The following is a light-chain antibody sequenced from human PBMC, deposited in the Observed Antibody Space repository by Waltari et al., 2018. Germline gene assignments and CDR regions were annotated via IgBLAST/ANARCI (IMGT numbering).Light chain of an antibody. CDR1: SGVIGSYYY. V-gene: IGLV2-14*03. J-gene: IGLJ2*01. CDR3: SSYTKDTRI. CDR2: DVN. Sequence: QSALTQPASVSGSPGQSITISCTGASGVIGSYYYVSWYQQHPGHAPKLVIFDVNNRPSGVSNRFSASVSGNTASLTISGLQAEDEADYYCSSYTKDTRIFGGGTKLTVL.